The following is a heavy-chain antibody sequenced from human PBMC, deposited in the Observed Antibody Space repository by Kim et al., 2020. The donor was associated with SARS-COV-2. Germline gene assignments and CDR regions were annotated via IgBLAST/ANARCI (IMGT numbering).Heavy chain of an antibody. D-gene: IGHD3-22*01. CDR1: GYTFTNYF. CDR2: INPSGGDT. J-gene: IGHJ6*01. Sequence: ASVKVSCKASGYTFTNYFIHWVRQAPGQGLQWMGIINPSGGDTTYAQKFQGRVTMTRDTSTSTAYMELSSLRSEDTAVYYCASAPPYDRSGYYLKYNYYYGMEVGGQGTTVPVPS. CDR3: ASAPPYDRSGYYLKYNYYYGMEV. V-gene: IGHV1-46*01.